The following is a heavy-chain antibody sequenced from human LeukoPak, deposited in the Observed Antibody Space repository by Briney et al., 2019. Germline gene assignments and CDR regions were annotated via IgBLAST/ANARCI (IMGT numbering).Heavy chain of an antibody. CDR2: ISDNT. Sequence: PGGSLRLSCAASGFTFGVYAMTWVRQAPGRGLEWVSTISDNTYYSDSVKGRFTISRDDSKSTLFLQMSSLTVEDTAIYHCARSLGSGHHYSDYWGQGILVTVSS. J-gene: IGHJ4*02. V-gene: IGHV3-23*01. CDR1: GFTFGVYA. D-gene: IGHD6-19*01. CDR3: ARSLGSGHHYSDY.